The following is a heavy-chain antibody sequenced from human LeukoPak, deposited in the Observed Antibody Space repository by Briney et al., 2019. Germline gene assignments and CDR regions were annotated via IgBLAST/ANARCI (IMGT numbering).Heavy chain of an antibody. V-gene: IGHV3-23*01. D-gene: IGHD2-21*01. CDR1: GFTFSSYA. CDR2: ISGSGIKT. J-gene: IGHJ5*02. CDR3: AKESEMLCGGWFDP. Sequence: GGSLRLSCAASGFTFSSYAMSWVRQAPGKGLEWVSAISGSGIKTYYADSVKGRFTNSRDNSKNTLYLQMSSLRAEDTALYYCAKESEMLCGGWFDPWGQGTLVTVSS.